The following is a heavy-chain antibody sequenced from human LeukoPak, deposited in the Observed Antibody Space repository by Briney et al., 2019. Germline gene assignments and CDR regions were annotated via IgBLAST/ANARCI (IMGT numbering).Heavy chain of an antibody. CDR1: GFTFSSYG. V-gene: IGHV3-30*18. CDR3: AKGAGYSFGYDFDY. CDR2: ISSDGSNK. J-gene: IGHJ4*02. Sequence: GGSLRLSCAASGFTFSSYGMHWVRQAPGKGLEWVAVISSDGSNKYYADSVKGRFTISRDNSKNTLYLQMNSLRPEDTAVFYCAKGAGYSFGYDFDYWGQGTLVTVSS. D-gene: IGHD5-18*01.